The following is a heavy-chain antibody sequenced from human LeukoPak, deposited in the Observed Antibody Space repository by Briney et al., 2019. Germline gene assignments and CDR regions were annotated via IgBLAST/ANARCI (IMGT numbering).Heavy chain of an antibody. CDR2: ISYDESNK. D-gene: IGHD1-26*01. CDR1: GFTFRSFA. J-gene: IGHJ4*02. CDR3: AQVRSASFHVIYFDY. V-gene: IGHV3-30*18. Sequence: PGRSLRLSCAASGFTFRSFAMHWVRQAPGKGLGWVAVISYDESNKYYADSMKGRFTISRDNSKNSLFLQMNSLRAEDTAVYYCAQVRSASFHVIYFDYWGQGTLVTVSS.